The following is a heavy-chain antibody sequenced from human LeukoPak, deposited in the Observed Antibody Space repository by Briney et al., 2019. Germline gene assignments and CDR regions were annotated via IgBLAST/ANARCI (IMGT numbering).Heavy chain of an antibody. CDR1: GFTFSDYY. V-gene: IGHV3-11*06. D-gene: IGHD2-15*01. J-gene: IGHJ4*02. CDR3: AGGTRGPDY. Sequence: GGSLRLSCAASGFTFSDYYMSWIRQAPGKGLQWVSFISTSSSYTTYADSVKGRFTISRDDAKNSLYLQMNSLRVEDTAVYYCAGGTRGPDYWGQGTLVTVSS. CDR2: ISTSSSYT.